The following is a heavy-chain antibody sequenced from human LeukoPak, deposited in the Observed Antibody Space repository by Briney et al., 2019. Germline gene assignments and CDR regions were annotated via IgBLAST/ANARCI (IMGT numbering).Heavy chain of an antibody. J-gene: IGHJ5*02. D-gene: IGHD6-13*01. CDR2: IYYSGST. V-gene: IGHV4-59*08. CDR3: ARLSPSGYSSNWAWFDP. Sequence: SETLSLTCTVSGASISNYYWSWIRQSPGKGLEWIGYIYYSGSTNYNPSLKSRVTISVDTSKNQFSLKLSSVTAADTAVYYCARLSPSGYSSNWAWFDPWGQGTLVTVSS. CDR1: GASISNYY.